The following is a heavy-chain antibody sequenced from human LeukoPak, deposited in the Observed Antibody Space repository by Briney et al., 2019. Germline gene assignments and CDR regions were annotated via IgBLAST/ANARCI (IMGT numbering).Heavy chain of an antibody. CDR1: GGSLSGYY. Sequence: SETLSLTCAAYGGSLSGYYWSWIRQPPGKGLEWIGEINHSGSTKYNPSLKSRVTISVDTSKNQFSLKLNSVTAADTAVCYCARSRIGWFDPWGQGTLVTVSS. CDR2: INHSGST. CDR3: ARSRIGWFDP. J-gene: IGHJ5*02. D-gene: IGHD1-26*01. V-gene: IGHV4-34*01.